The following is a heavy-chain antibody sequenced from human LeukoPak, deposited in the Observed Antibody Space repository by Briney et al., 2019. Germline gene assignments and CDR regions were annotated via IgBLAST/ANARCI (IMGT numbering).Heavy chain of an antibody. J-gene: IGHJ6*02. CDR2: IHYSGST. D-gene: IGHD5-18*01. CDR1: GHSIRNYY. CDR3: ARGGDSSGYLNHYYYGMDV. Sequence: PSETLSLTCIVSGHSIRNYYWNWIRQSPGKGLEWIGFIHYSGSTYYRPTLKSRVNMSVDTSKNQFSLKLTSVTAADTAVYYCARGGDSSGYLNHYYYGMDVWGQGTTVTVSS. V-gene: IGHV4-59*01.